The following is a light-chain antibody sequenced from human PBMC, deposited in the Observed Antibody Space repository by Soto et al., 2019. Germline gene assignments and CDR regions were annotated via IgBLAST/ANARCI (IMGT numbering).Light chain of an antibody. J-gene: IGKJ3*01. CDR1: QSVSSSY. CDR3: EHYGSSLFT. V-gene: IGKV3-20*01. CDR2: GAS. Sequence: EIVLTQSPGTLSLSPGERATLSCRASQSVSSSYLAWYQQKPGQAPRLLIYGASIRATGIPDRFTASGSGTDFTLTTSRLEPEDFAVYYCEHYGSSLFTFGPGTKVDI.